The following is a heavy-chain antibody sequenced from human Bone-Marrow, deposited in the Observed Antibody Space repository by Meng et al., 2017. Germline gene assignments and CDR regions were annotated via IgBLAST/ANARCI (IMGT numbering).Heavy chain of an antibody. Sequence: RLQESCPGRVKPPWTLALTCGVSGGSIISPNWWSWVRQPPGRGLEWIGEIYHSGSTTYNPSLLSRVTISVDKSKNQFSLKLSSVTAADTAIYYCARVIYRPSGHNYFDPWGQGTLVTVSS. V-gene: IGHV4-4*03. D-gene: IGHD1-26*01. CDR2: IYHSGST. CDR3: ARVIYRPSGHNYFDP. CDR1: GGSIISPNW. J-gene: IGHJ5*02.